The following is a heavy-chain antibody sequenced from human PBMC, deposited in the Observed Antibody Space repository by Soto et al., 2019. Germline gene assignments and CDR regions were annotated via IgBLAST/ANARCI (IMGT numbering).Heavy chain of an antibody. V-gene: IGHV1-45*02. D-gene: IGHD5-12*01. Sequence: SVKVSCKASGYTFTNYGISWVRQAPGQALEWMGWITPFNGNTNYAQKFQDRVTITRDRSMSTAYMELSSLRSEDTAMYYCASSRDGYNAFDYWGQGTLVTVSS. J-gene: IGHJ4*02. CDR2: ITPFNGNT. CDR1: GYTFTNYG. CDR3: ASSRDGYNAFDY.